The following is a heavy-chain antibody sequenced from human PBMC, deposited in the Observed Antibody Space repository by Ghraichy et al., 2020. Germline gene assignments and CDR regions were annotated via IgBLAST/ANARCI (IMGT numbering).Heavy chain of an antibody. V-gene: IGHV4-34*01. CDR3: ARGLPSYSSWYTD. CDR1: GGSFSGYY. Sequence: SETLSLTCAVYGGSFSGYYWNWIRQPPRKGLEWIGEINHSGSTNYNPSLKSRVTISVATSKNQFSLKLSSVTAADTAVYYCARGLPSYSSWYTDWGQGTLVTVSS. D-gene: IGHD6-13*01. CDR2: INHSGST. J-gene: IGHJ4*02.